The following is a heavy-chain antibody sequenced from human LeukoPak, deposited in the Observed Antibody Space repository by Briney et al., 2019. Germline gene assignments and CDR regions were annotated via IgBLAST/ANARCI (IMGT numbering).Heavy chain of an antibody. CDR3: ARHTSDGDFAFDL. V-gene: IGHV4-39*01. CDR1: GGSITNTNYY. Sequence: SETLSLTCTVSGGSITNTNYYSACLRQPPWKGLEWIGTIYYSGSTHHNPSLKRRVTISVDTSKTQFSLELSSVTAADTAVYFCARHTSDGDFAFDLWGQGTMVTVSS. J-gene: IGHJ3*01. CDR2: IYYSGST.